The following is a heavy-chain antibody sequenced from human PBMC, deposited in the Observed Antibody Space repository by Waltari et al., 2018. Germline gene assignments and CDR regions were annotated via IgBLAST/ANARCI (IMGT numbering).Heavy chain of an antibody. J-gene: IGHJ6*02. D-gene: IGHD7-27*01. CDR2: TYYRSTWFN. Sequence: QVLLQQSGPGLVTPSQTLSLTCDISGDSVSNNTAAWKWIRQSPSRGLEGLGRTYYRSTWFNDYAVSVKGRITFNPDTSKNQFSLQLNSLTPDDTAVYYCARDTFRYGPGEGYYYGMDVWGQGTTVTVSS. CDR1: GDSVSNNTAA. CDR3: ARDTFRYGPGEGYYYGMDV. V-gene: IGHV6-1*01.